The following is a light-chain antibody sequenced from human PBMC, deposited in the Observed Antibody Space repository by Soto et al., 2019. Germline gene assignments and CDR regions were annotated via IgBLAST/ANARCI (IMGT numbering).Light chain of an antibody. V-gene: IGKV1-5*03. CDR2: KAS. CDR1: QSIGSR. J-gene: IGKJ1*01. CDR3: QHYNSYSEA. Sequence: IQMTQSPSTLSASVGDRVTITCRASQSIGSRLAWYQQKPGKAPKLLIYKASTLKSGVPSRFSGSGSGTEFTLTISSLQPDDFATYYCQHYNSYSEAFGQGTKVDIK.